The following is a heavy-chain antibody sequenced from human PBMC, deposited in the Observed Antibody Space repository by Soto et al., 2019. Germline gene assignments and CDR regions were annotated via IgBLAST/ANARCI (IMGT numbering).Heavy chain of an antibody. CDR3: ARLASYGDYSYYYYYGMDV. Sequence: QVQLQESGPGLVKPSGTLSLTCAVSGGSISSSNWWSWVRQPPGKGLEWIGEIYHSGSTNYNPSLKSRVTISVDKSKNQFSLKLSSVTAADTAVYYCARLASYGDYSYYYYYGMDVWGQGTTVTVSS. V-gene: IGHV4-4*02. CDR1: GGSISSSNW. J-gene: IGHJ6*02. D-gene: IGHD4-17*01. CDR2: IYHSGST.